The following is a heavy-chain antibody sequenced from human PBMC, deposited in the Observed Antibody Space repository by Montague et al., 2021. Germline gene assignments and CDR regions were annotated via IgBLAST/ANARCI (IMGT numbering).Heavy chain of an antibody. CDR3: MGWSGFESGDF. CDR2: MKSSGAS. Sequence: SETLSLTCAVYGASFKAYYWSWSRQPPGKGLEWMGEMKSSGASNYNQSLTSRVTISVDIPKKQFSLNLRSRTAADTAMYYCMGWSGFESGDFWGQGTQVIVSS. D-gene: IGHD3-3*01. CDR1: GASFKAYY. J-gene: IGHJ4*02. V-gene: IGHV4-34*01.